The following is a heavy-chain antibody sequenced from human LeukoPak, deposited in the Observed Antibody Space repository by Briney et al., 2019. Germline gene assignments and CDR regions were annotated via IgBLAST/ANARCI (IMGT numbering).Heavy chain of an antibody. CDR2: IYYSGST. V-gene: IGHV4-39*01. J-gene: IGHJ4*02. Sequence: SETLSLTCTVSGGSISSSSYYWGWIRKPPGEGLERIGSIYYSGSTYYNPSLKSRVTISVDTSKNQFSLKLSSVTAADTAVYYCARYDSSGYYLGKVDYWGQGTLVTVSS. D-gene: IGHD3-22*01. CDR3: ARYDSSGYYLGKVDY. CDR1: GGSISSSSYY.